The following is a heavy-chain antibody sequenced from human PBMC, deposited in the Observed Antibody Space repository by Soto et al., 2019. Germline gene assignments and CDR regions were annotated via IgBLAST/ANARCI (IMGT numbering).Heavy chain of an antibody. D-gene: IGHD1-26*01. CDR1: GGSFSGYY. V-gene: IGHV4-34*01. CDR3: ARTIVGATGSDD. J-gene: IGHJ4*02. Sequence: SETLSLTCAVYGGSFSGYYWTWIRQPPGTGLEWIGEIHHSGSTNYNPSLRSRAIISVDKSKNQLSLELSSVTAADTAVYYCARTIVGATGSDDWGQGTLVTVSS. CDR2: IHHSGST.